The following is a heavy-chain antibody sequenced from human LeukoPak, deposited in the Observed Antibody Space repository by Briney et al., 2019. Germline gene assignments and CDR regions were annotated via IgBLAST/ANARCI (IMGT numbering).Heavy chain of an antibody. J-gene: IGHJ5*02. Sequence: RGSLTLSCSASGFTFSSYEMTWVRQAAGKGLEWVSYISSTGYTIFYADCVRGPFNLCRKNVRKSLFLQMSSLKVEGTALFFCARVEGSGGVWGWFHPWGKGSLVTVSS. CDR1: GFTFSSYE. D-gene: IGHD2-21*02. V-gene: IGHV3-48*03. CDR3: ARVEGSGGVWGWFHP. CDR2: ISSTGYTI.